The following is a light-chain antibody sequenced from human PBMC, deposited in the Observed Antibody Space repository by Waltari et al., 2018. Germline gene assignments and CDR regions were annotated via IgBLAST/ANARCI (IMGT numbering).Light chain of an antibody. Sequence: DIVMTQSPLSLPVTPGEPASLPCRSSQSPLHSNGYNYLDWYLQKPGQSPQLLIYLGSNRASGVPDRFSGSGSGTDFTLKISRVEAEDVGVYYCMQALQTPYTFGQGTKLEIK. CDR1: QSPLHSNGYNY. J-gene: IGKJ2*01. CDR3: MQALQTPYT. CDR2: LGS. V-gene: IGKV2-28*01.